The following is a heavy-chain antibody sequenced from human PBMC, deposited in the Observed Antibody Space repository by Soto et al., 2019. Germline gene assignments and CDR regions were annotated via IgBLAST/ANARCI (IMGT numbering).Heavy chain of an antibody. CDR2: ISSSGTYI. Sequence: PGGSLRLSCAASGFIFNDYSMDWVRQAPEKGLEWVSSISSSGTYIYYADSVKGRFAISRDNAKNSLYLQLNGLRAEDTAVYYCARDADASGWYHYGMDVWGQGTLVTVSS. J-gene: IGHJ6*02. CDR3: ARDADASGWYHYGMDV. V-gene: IGHV3-21*06. D-gene: IGHD6-19*01. CDR1: GFIFNDYS.